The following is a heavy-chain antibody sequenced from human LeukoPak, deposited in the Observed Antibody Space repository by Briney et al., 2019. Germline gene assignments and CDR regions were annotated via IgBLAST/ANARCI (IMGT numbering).Heavy chain of an antibody. D-gene: IGHD3-10*01. Sequence: ASVKVSCKASGYTFTSYGISWVRQAPGQGLEWMGWISAYNGNTNYALKLQGRVTMTTDTSTSTAYMELRSPRSDDTAVYYCAAVRRGGDFGIWGQGTMVTVSS. CDR1: GYTFTSYG. J-gene: IGHJ3*02. V-gene: IGHV1-18*01. CDR2: ISAYNGNT. CDR3: AAVRRGGDFGI.